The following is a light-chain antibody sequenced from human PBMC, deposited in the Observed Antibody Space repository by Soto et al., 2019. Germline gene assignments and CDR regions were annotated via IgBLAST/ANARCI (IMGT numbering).Light chain of an antibody. CDR3: QSYDSSLSGWV. CDR2: GNS. J-gene: IGLJ3*02. Sequence: QSVLTQPPSVSGAPGQRVTSSCTGSSSNIGAGYDVHWYQQLPGTAPKLLIYGNSNRPSGVPDRFSGSKSGTSASLAITGLRAEDEADYYCQSYDSSLSGWVLGGGTKLTVL. V-gene: IGLV1-40*01. CDR1: SSNIGAGYD.